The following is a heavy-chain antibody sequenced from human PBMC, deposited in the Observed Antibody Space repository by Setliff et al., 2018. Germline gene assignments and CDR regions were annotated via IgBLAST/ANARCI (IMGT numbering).Heavy chain of an antibody. CDR1: GFTFTDAW. V-gene: IGHV3-15*07. Sequence: PGGSLRLSCAASGFTFTDAWMNWVRQAPGKGLEWVGRVKSRTDGGTTDYAAPVKGRFFMSRDDSKSALYLQMNSLKTDDTAVYYCTTVGHIGGFRLFDYWGQGALVTVSSLGYCSGRSCYSGHWGQGTLVTVSS. CDR3: TTVGHIGGFRLFDYWGQGALVTVSSLGYCSGRSCYSGH. D-gene: IGHD2-15*01. CDR2: VKSRTDGGTT. J-gene: IGHJ4*02.